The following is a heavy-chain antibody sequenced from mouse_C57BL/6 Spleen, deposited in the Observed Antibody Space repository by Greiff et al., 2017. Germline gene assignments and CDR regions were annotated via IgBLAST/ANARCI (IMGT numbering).Heavy chain of an antibody. CDR2: ISSGSSTI. Sequence: DVHLVESGGGLVKPGGSLKLSCAASGFTFSDYGMHWVRQAPEKGLEWVAYISSGSSTIYYADTVKGRFTISRDNAKNTLFLQMTSLRSEDTAMYYCARRYDHYYAMDYWGQGTSVTVSS. V-gene: IGHV5-17*01. D-gene: IGHD2-3*01. J-gene: IGHJ4*01. CDR1: GFTFSDYG. CDR3: ARRYDHYYAMDY.